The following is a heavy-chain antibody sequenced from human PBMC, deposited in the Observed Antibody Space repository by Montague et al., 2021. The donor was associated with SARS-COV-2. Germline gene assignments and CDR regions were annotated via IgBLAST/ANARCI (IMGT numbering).Heavy chain of an antibody. V-gene: IGHV3-7*01. CDR1: GFAFSNYW. Sequence: SLRLSCAASGFAFSNYWLNWVRQAPGKGLEWVANLRQDGSETHYVDSVKGRFTISRDNAKNSVYLQMNSRRVEDTAVYYCARGDYADYYGMDVWGQGTTVTVSS. CDR3: ARGDYADYYGMDV. J-gene: IGHJ6*02. CDR2: LRQDGSET. D-gene: IGHD4-17*01.